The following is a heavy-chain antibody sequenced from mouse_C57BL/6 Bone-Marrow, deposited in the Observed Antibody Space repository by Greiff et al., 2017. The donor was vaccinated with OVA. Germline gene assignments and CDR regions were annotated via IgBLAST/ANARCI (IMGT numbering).Heavy chain of an antibody. CDR2: IYPGSGNT. J-gene: IGHJ1*03. CDR1: GYTFTDYY. D-gene: IGHD1-1*01. V-gene: IGHV1-76*01. CDR3: ARLGRYYGSSYYWYFDV. Sequence: VQLQQSGAELVRPGASVKLSCKASGYTFTDYYINWVKQRPGQGLEWIARIYPGSGNTYYNEKFKGKATLTAEKSSSTAYMQLSSLTSEDSAVYFCARLGRYYGSSYYWYFDVWGTGTTVTVSS.